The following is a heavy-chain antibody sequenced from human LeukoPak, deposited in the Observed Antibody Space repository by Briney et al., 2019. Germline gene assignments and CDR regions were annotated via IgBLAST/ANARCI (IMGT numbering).Heavy chain of an antibody. CDR3: ARTSRDDSSGYYYKY. D-gene: IGHD3-22*01. J-gene: IGHJ4*02. V-gene: IGHV3-21*01. CDR2: ISSSSSYI. CDR1: GFTFSSYS. Sequence: MAGGSLRLSCAASGFTFSSYSMNWVRQAPGKGLEWVSSISSSSSYIYYADSVKGRFTISRDNAKNSLYLQMNSLRAEDTAVYYCARTSRDDSSGYYYKYWGQGTLVTVSS.